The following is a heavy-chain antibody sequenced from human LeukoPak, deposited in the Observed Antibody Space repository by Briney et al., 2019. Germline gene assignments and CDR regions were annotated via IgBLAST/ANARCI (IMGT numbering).Heavy chain of an antibody. D-gene: IGHD2-2*01. V-gene: IGHV1-46*01. Sequence: PSGGSTSYAQKFQGRVTMTRDTSTSTVYMELSSLRSEDTAVYYCARRGETAVVPAATFFDYWGQGTLVTVSS. J-gene: IGHJ4*02. CDR3: ARRGETAVVPAATFFDY. CDR2: PSGGST.